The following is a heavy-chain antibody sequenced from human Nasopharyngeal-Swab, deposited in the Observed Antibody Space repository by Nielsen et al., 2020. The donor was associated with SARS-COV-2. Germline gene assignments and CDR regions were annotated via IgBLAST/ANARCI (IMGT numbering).Heavy chain of an antibody. CDR1: GSTSSTFW. V-gene: IGHV3-74*01. J-gene: IGHJ2*01. CDR2: INREGSET. D-gene: IGHD3-22*01. Sequence: GRSLTLSCAASGSTSSTFWMHWDSQAPEGGLIWVSHINREGSETRYADSVKGRITISRDNVRNRLYLLLNSLRADDTATSFCVREPQWFTYGSKYDAWFFDLWGRGTRVLVSS. CDR3: VREPQWFTYGSKYDAWFFDL.